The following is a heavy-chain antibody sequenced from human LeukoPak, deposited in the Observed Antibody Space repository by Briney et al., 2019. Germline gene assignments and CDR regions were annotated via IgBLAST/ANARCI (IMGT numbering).Heavy chain of an antibody. CDR2: IYYSGST. D-gene: IGHD3-3*01. CDR3: ARWGLRGVWSGWQSYFDY. Sequence: NPSETLSLTGTVSGFSISSGDYYWSWIRQPPGKVLEWIAYIYYSGSTYYNPSLKSRVTISVDTSKNQFSLKLSSVTAADTAVYYCARWGLRGVWSGWQSYFDYWGQGTLVTVSS. V-gene: IGHV4-30-4*01. J-gene: IGHJ4*02. CDR1: GFSISSGDYY.